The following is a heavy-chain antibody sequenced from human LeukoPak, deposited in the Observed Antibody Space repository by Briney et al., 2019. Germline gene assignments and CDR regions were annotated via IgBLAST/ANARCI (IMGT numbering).Heavy chain of an antibody. J-gene: IGHJ4*02. CDR3: ARAVIAAAGLLFDY. D-gene: IGHD6-13*01. V-gene: IGHV1-8*01. CDR2: MNPNSGNT. Sequence: ASVKVSCKASVYTFTSYDINWVRQATGQGLEWMGWMNPNSGNTGYAQKFQGRVTMTRNTSISTAYMELSSLRSEDTAVYYCARAVIAAAGLLFDYWGRGTLVTVS. CDR1: VYTFTSYD.